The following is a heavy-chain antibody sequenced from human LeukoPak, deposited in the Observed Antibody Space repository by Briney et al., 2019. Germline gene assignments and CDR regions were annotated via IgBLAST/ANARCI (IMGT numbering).Heavy chain of an antibody. D-gene: IGHD6-13*01. V-gene: IGHV1-2*02. CDR2: INPINPSGGGT. J-gene: IGHJ5*02. Sequence: ASVKVSCKASGYSFTDYYIHWVRQAPGQGLEWMGWINPINPSGGGTNYAQRFQGRVTLTRDTSTSTAYMELRSLRSDDTAVYYCARDLRKQQLVGWFDPWGQGTLVTVSS. CDR1: GYSFTDYY. CDR3: ARDLRKQQLVGWFDP.